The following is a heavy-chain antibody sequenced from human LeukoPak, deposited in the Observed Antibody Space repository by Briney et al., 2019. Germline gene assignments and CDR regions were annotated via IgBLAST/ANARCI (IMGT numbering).Heavy chain of an antibody. CDR2: IYTSGST. CDR1: GGSISSYY. V-gene: IGHV4-4*07. Sequence: SETLSLTCTVSGGSISSYYWSWIRQPAGKGLEWIGRIYTSGSTNYNPSLKSRVTISVDTSKNQFSLKLSSVTAADTAVYYCAREGLYSSGTRFDPWGQGTLVTVSS. CDR3: AREGLYSSGTRFDP. J-gene: IGHJ5*02. D-gene: IGHD6-19*01.